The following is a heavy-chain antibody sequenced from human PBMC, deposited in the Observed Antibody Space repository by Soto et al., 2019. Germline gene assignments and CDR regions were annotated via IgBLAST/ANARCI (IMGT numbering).Heavy chain of an antibody. CDR2: IYHSGST. V-gene: IGHV4-4*02. CDR1: SGSISSSNW. J-gene: IGHJ5*02. Sequence: QVQLQESGPGLVKPSGTLSLTCAVSSGSISSSNWWSWVRQPPGKGLEWIGEIYHSGSTNYNPSLKGRVTISVDKSKNQFSLKLSSVTAADTAVYYCARRGGPAYYDILTGRNWFDPWGQGTLVTVSS. CDR3: ARRGGPAYYDILTGRNWFDP. D-gene: IGHD3-9*01.